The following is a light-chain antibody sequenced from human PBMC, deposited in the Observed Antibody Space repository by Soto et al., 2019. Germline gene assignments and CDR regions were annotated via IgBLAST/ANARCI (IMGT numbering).Light chain of an antibody. CDR1: SSSIGAVYD. CDR2: GNN. J-gene: IGLJ3*02. Sequence: QSVLTQPPSMSGAPGQRVTISCTGTSSSIGAVYDVHWYQQVPGTAPKLLIYGNNKRPAGVPDRFSGSKSGTSASLAITGLQAEDEADYYCQSFDSRLSAGVFGGGTKVTVL. CDR3: QSFDSRLSAGV. V-gene: IGLV1-40*01.